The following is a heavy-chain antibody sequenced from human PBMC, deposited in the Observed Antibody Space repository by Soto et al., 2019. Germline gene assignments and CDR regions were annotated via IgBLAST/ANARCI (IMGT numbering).Heavy chain of an antibody. J-gene: IGHJ4*02. CDR1: GGSISSGDYY. CDR3: ARGGEPSSYDSSGYYQDY. CDR2: IYYSGST. D-gene: IGHD3-22*01. Sequence: SETLSLTSTVSGGSISSGDYYWSWIRQPPGKGLEWIGYIYYSGSTYYNPSLKSRVTISVDTSKNQFSLKLSSVTAADTAVYYCARGGEPSSYDSSGYYQDYRGQGPLVPVAS. V-gene: IGHV4-30-4*01.